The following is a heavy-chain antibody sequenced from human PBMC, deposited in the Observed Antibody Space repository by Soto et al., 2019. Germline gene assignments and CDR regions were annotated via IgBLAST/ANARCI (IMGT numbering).Heavy chain of an antibody. J-gene: IGHJ6*02. D-gene: IGHD3-16*01. CDR3: AKGITDTGGYYYYSMDV. CDR1: GFTFSSYA. CDR2: ISGSGGIT. Sequence: GGSLRLSCAASGFTFSSYAMGWVRQAPGKGLDWVSVISGSGGITHSADSVKGRFTISRDNSKNILYLQMNSLIAEDTAVYYCAKGITDTGGYYYYSMDVWGQGTAVTVSS. V-gene: IGHV3-23*01.